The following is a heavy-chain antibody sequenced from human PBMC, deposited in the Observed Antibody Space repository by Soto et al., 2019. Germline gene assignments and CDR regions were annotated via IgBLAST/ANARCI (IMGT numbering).Heavy chain of an antibody. J-gene: IGHJ6*02. Sequence: EVQLVESGGGLVQPGGSLRLSCAASGFTFSTYWMHWVRQAPGKGLVWVSRINSDGSSTNYADSVKGRFTISRDNAKNTLFLQINSLRAEDTAVYYWARGGGTYGSYYYAMDVWGQGTTVTVSS. CDR1: GFTFSTYW. CDR2: INSDGSST. D-gene: IGHD3-10*01. CDR3: ARGGGTYGSYYYAMDV. V-gene: IGHV3-74*01.